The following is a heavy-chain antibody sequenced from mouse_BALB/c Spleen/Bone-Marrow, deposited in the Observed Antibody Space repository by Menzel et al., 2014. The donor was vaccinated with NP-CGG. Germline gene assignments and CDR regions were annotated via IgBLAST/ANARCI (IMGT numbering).Heavy chain of an antibody. V-gene: IGHV1-62-2*01. CDR2: FYPGSGSV. J-gene: IGHJ3*01. Sequence: VQLQQSGAELVKPGASVKVSCKASGYTFNAYNIHWVKQRSGQGLEWIGWFYPGSGSVKYNEKFKDKATLTADKSSSTVYMELSRLTSEDSAVYFCARHEGGDLFVYWGQGTLVTVSA. CDR1: GYTFNAYN. CDR3: ARHEGGDLFVY. D-gene: IGHD3-3*01.